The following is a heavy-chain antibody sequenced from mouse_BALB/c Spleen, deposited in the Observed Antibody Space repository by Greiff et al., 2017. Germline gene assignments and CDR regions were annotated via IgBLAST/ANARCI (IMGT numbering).Heavy chain of an antibody. J-gene: IGHJ4*01. CDR3: ALYDYYAMDY. Sequence: ESGPGLVKPSQSLSLTCTVTGYSITSDYAWNWIRQFPGNKLEWMGYISYSGSTSYNPSLKSRISITRDTSKNQFFLQLNSVTTEDTATYYCALYDYYAMDYWGQGTSVTVSS. CDR2: ISYSGST. D-gene: IGHD1-1*01. V-gene: IGHV3-2*02. CDR1: GYSITSDYA.